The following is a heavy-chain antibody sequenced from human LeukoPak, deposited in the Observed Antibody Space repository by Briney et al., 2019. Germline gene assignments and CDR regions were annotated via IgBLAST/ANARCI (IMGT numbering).Heavy chain of an antibody. Sequence: MPSETLSLTCTVSGGSISSSSYYWGWIRQPPGKGLEWIGCLYYRWSTYYNPSLKSRVTISVDTSKNQFSLKLSSVTAADTAVYYCARQGWLQSVDPSNYYYYNMDVWGKGTTVTDSS. CDR1: GGSISSSSYY. CDR2: LYYRWST. CDR3: ARQGWLQSVDPSNYYYYNMDV. D-gene: IGHD5-24*01. J-gene: IGHJ6*03. V-gene: IGHV4-39*01.